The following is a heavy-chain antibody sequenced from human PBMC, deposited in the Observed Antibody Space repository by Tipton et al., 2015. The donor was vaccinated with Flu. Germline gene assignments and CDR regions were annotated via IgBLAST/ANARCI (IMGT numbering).Heavy chain of an antibody. CDR1: GASISSGGYY. Sequence: LRLSCSVSGASISSGGYYWSWIRQHPGKGLEWLGYIYHSGSTYYNPSLKSRVTISVDTSNNQFSLKLRSVTAADTAVYYCARDVDGYNGHDYWGQGALVTLSS. V-gene: IGHV4-31*03. CDR3: ARDVDGYNGHDY. D-gene: IGHD5-24*01. J-gene: IGHJ4*02. CDR2: IYHSGST.